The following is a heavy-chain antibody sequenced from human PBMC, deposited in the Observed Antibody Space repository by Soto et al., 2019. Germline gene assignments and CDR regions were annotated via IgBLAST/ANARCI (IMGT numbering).Heavy chain of an antibody. CDR2: IYYSGST. CDR3: ARAQTYYYDSSGPNAFDI. D-gene: IGHD3-22*01. J-gene: IGHJ3*02. V-gene: IGHV4-30-4*01. CDR1: GGSISSYY. Sequence: PSETLSLTCTVSGGSISSYYWSWIRQPPGKGLEWIGYIYYSGSTYYNPSLKSRVTISVDTSKNQFSLKLSSVTAADTAVYYCARAQTYYYDSSGPNAFDIWGQGTMVTVSS.